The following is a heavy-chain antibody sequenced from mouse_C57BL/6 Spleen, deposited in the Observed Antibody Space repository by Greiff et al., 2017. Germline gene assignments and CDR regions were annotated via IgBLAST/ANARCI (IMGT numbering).Heavy chain of an antibody. Sequence: EVQLQQSGPELVKPGASVKIPCKASGYTFTDYNMDWVKQSHGKSLEWIGDINPNDGGTIYNQKFKGKATLTVDKSSSTAYMELRSLTSEDTAVYYCARRGYYGSGFAYWGQGTLVTVSA. CDR3: ARRGYYGSGFAY. V-gene: IGHV1-18*01. J-gene: IGHJ3*01. CDR1: GYTFTDYN. D-gene: IGHD1-1*01. CDR2: INPNDGGT.